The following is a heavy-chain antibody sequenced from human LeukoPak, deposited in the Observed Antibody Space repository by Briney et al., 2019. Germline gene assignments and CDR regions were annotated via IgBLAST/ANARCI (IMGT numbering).Heavy chain of an antibody. V-gene: IGHV4-39*07. CDR1: GGSISSSSYY. Sequence: SETLSLTCTVSGGSISSSSYYWGWIRQPPGKGLEWIGSIYYRGSTYYNPSLKSRVTISVDTSKNQFSLKLSSVTAADTALYYCARDNPSGYTYGYEHYFYYIDVWGKGTTVTVSS. J-gene: IGHJ6*03. CDR2: IYYRGST. D-gene: IGHD5-18*01. CDR3: ARDNPSGYTYGYEHYFYYIDV.